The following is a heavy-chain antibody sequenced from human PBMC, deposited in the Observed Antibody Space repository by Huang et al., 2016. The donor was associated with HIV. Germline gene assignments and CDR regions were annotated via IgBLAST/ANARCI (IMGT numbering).Heavy chain of an antibody. Sequence: QVQLVESGGGVVQPGGSLRLSCAASGFSFPHRAMHWVRQAPGKGLEWVALISHDGDIKYYGDSVKGRSTISRDNSMHTLYLHVNSLRTDDTAVYFCAKTDYDSSGHPDHWGQGTLVTVSS. D-gene: IGHD3-22*01. CDR2: ISHDGDIK. J-gene: IGHJ5*02. CDR3: AKTDYDSSGHPDH. CDR1: GFSFPHRA. V-gene: IGHV3-30*02.